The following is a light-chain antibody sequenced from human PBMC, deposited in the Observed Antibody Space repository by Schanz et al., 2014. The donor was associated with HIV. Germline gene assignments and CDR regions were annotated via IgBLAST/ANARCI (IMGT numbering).Light chain of an antibody. J-gene: IGLJ2*01. V-gene: IGLV1-44*01. Sequence: QSVLTQPPSTSGTPGQRVTISCSGSSSNIGGNSVNWFQHLPGATPKLLIYSNNLRPSGVPDRFSGSKSGNTASLTVSGLRAEDEADYYSQSYDSTLSGSVFGGGPKLT. CDR2: SNN. CDR3: QSYDSTLSGSV. CDR1: SSNIGGNS.